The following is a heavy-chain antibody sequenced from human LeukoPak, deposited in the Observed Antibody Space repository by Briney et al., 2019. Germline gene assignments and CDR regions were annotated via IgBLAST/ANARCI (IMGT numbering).Heavy chain of an antibody. CDR3: AGVLLWFGELWAFDI. V-gene: IGHV3-30-3*01. CDR2: ISYDGSNK. J-gene: IGHJ3*02. D-gene: IGHD3-10*01. Sequence: PGRSLRLSCAASGFTFSSYAMHWVRQAPGKGLEWVAVISYDGSNKYYADSVKGRFTTSRDNSKNTLYLQMNSLRAEDTAVYYCAGVLLWFGELWAFDIWGQGTMVTVSS. CDR1: GFTFSSYA.